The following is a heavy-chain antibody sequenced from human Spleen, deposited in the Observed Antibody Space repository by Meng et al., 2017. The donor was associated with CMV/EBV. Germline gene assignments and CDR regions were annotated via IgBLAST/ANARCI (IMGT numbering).Heavy chain of an antibody. CDR2: IRYDGSNK. D-gene: IGHD2-2*01. CDR3: ARFENIVVVPAAKWMGWFDP. J-gene: IGHJ5*02. Sequence: GGSLRLSCAASGFTFSSYGMHWVRQAPGKGLEWVAFIRYDGSNKYYADSVKGRFTISRDNSKNSLYLQMNSLRAEDTAVYYCARFENIVVVPAAKWMGWFDPWGQGTLVTVPQ. V-gene: IGHV3-30*02. CDR1: GFTFSSYG.